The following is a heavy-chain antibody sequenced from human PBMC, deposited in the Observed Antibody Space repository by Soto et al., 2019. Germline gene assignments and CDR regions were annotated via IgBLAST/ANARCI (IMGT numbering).Heavy chain of an antibody. D-gene: IGHD3-22*01. Sequence: GASVKVSCKASGYTFTSYGISWVRQAPGQGLEWMGWISAYNGNTNYAQKLQGRVTMTTDTSTSTAYMELRSLRSDDTAVYYCARVLYRGLYYDSSGYPDYWGRGTLVTVSS. CDR1: GYTFTSYG. J-gene: IGHJ4*02. V-gene: IGHV1-18*01. CDR3: ARVLYRGLYYDSSGYPDY. CDR2: ISAYNGNT.